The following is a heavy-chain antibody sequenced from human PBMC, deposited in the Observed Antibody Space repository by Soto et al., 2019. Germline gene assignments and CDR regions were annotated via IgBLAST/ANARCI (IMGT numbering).Heavy chain of an antibody. CDR3: AKDTDRLFRYSSGWYLKGGAFDI. CDR1: GFTFSSYA. CDR2: ISGSGGST. Sequence: GGSLRLSCAASGFTFSSYAMSWVRQAPGKGLEWASAISGSGGSTYYADSVKGRFTISRDNSKNTLYLQMNSLRAEDTAVYYCAKDTDRLFRYSSGWYLKGGAFDIWGQGTMVTVSS. V-gene: IGHV3-23*01. J-gene: IGHJ3*02. D-gene: IGHD6-19*01.